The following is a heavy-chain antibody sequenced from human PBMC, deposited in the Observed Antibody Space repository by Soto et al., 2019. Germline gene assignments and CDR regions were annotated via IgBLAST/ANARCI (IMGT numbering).Heavy chain of an antibody. V-gene: IGHV1-3*01. J-gene: IGHJ4*02. CDR2: INAGNGNT. D-gene: IGHD3-10*01. Sequence: ASVKVSCKASGYTFTSYAMHWVRQAPGQRLEWMGWINAGNGNTKYSQKFQGRVTITRDTSTSTAYMELSSLRSEDTAAYYCAISSWDSVRGVKEFDYWGQRTPVTVSS. CDR3: AISSWDSVRGVKEFDY. CDR1: GYTFTSYA.